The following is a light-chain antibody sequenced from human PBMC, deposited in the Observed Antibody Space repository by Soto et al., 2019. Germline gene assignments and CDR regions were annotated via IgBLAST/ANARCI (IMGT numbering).Light chain of an antibody. Sequence: EIVMTQSQATLSVSPGARATLSCRASHSVSSNLAWYQQKPGQAPRLLIYGASTRATGIPARFSGSGSGTEFTLTISSLQSEDVAVYYCQQDNNWPPWTFGQGTKVEIK. CDR1: HSVSSN. J-gene: IGKJ1*01. V-gene: IGKV3-15*01. CDR2: GAS. CDR3: QQDNNWPPWT.